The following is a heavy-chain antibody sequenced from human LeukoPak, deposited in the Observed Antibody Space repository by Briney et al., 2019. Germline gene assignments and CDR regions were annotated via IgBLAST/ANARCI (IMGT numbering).Heavy chain of an antibody. Sequence: GSLRLLCLGSGFTFCYYWMSWVRPGPAKGLEWGADLKEDGTEKYYVDSVKGRFTISRYNAKNSLYLQMDSLRAEDTAVYYCVRGQGYSSSWFRDFDYWGQGTLVTVSS. CDR3: VRGQGYSSSWFRDFDY. CDR1: GFTFCYYW. D-gene: IGHD6-13*01. CDR2: LKEDGTEK. V-gene: IGHV3-7*01. J-gene: IGHJ4*02.